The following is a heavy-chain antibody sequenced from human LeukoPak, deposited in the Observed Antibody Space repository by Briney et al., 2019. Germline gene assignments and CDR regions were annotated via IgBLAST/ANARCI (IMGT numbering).Heavy chain of an antibody. CDR1: GASITSGDYY. V-gene: IGHV4-30-4*08. D-gene: IGHD3-10*01. CDR2: IYYSGST. Sequence: SQTLSLTCTVSGASITSGDYYWSWIRQPPGKGLEWIGYIYYSGSTYYNPSLKSRVTISVDTSKNQFSLKLNSVTAADTAVYFCVRVITYYYGSGSYSLCDRWGQGTLVTVSS. CDR3: VRVITYYYGSGSYSLCDR. J-gene: IGHJ4*02.